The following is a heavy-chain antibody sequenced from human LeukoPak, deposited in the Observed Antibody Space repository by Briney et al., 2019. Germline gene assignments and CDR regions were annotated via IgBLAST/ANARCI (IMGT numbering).Heavy chain of an antibody. CDR3: ARGFALDF. CDR1: GDTVSSNSAA. Sequence: SQTLSLICDISGDTVSSNSAAWNWIRQSPSRGLEWLGRTYYRSKWYYDYAVSVKSRITISPDTSKNQFSLRLNSVTADDTAVYYCARGFALDFWGQGTMVTVSS. CDR2: TYYRSKWYY. V-gene: IGHV6-1*01. J-gene: IGHJ3*01.